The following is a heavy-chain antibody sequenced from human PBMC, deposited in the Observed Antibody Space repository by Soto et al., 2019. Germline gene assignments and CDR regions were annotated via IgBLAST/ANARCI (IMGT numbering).Heavy chain of an antibody. V-gene: IGHV3-74*01. Sequence: PGGSLRLSCAASGFTFSSYWMHWVRQAPGKGLVWVSRINSDGSSTSYADSVKGRFTISRDNAKNTLYLQMNSLRAEDTAVYYCARVNGDYVNGAFDIWGQGTMVTVSS. CDR2: INSDGSST. CDR1: GFTFSSYW. J-gene: IGHJ3*02. D-gene: IGHD4-17*01. CDR3: ARVNGDYVNGAFDI.